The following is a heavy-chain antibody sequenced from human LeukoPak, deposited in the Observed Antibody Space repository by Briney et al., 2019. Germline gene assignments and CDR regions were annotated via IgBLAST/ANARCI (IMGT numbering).Heavy chain of an antibody. CDR3: ARDIPPAQLRFLEWSMEKVMDV. J-gene: IGHJ6*03. D-gene: IGHD3-3*01. Sequence: SETLSLTCTVSGGSISSYYWSWIRQPAGKGLEWIGRIYTSGSTNYNPSLKSRVTMSVEPSKNQFSLKLSSVTVADTAVYYCARDIPPAQLRFLEWSMEKVMDVWGKGTTVTVSS. CDR2: IYTSGST. CDR1: GGSISSYY. V-gene: IGHV4-4*07.